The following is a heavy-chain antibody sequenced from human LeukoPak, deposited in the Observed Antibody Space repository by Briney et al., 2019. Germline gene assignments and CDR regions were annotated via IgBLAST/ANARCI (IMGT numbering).Heavy chain of an antibody. J-gene: IGHJ4*02. V-gene: IGHV4-34*01. Sequence: SETPSLTCAVYGGSFSGYYWSWVRQPPGKGLEWIGEINHSGSTNYNPSLKSRVTISVDTSKNQFSLKLSSVTAADTAVYYCARGKYAGEDYWGQGTLVTVSS. CDR2: INHSGST. CDR1: GGSFSGYY. CDR3: ARGKYAGEDY. D-gene: IGHD2-2*01.